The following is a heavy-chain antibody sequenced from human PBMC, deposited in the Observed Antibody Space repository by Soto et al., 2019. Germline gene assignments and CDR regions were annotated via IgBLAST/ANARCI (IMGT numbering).Heavy chain of an antibody. V-gene: IGHV3-48*03. CDR3: ARGYGIAAAGPYYYYGMDV. J-gene: IGHJ6*02. CDR2: ISSSGSTI. CDR1: GFTFSSYE. D-gene: IGHD6-13*01. Sequence: GGSLRLSCAASGFTFSSYEMNWVRQAPGKGLEWVSYISSSGSTIYYADSVKGRFTISRDNAKNSLYLQMNSLRAEDTAVYYCARGYGIAAAGPYYYYGMDVWGQGTTVTVAS.